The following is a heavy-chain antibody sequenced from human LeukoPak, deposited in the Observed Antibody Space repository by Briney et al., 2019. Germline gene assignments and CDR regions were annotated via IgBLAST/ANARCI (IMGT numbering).Heavy chain of an antibody. CDR1: GFTFSSYG. CDR2: IWYDGSNK. CDR3: AKDRCTAMVLFDY. Sequence: GRSLRLSCAASGFTFSSYGMHWVRQAPGKGLEWVAVIWYDGSNKYYADSVKGRFTISRDNSKNTLYLQMNSLRAEDTAVYYCAKDRCTAMVLFDYWGQGTLVTVSS. D-gene: IGHD5-18*01. V-gene: IGHV3-33*06. J-gene: IGHJ4*02.